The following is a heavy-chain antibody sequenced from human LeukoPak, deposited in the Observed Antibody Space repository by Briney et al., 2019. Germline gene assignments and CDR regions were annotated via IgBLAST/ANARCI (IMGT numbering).Heavy chain of an antibody. CDR1: GGSISSGDYY. V-gene: IGHV4-30-4*01. CDR3: ARALIPWGITTLYYYYGMDV. CDR2: IYYSGST. D-gene: IGHD3-3*01. Sequence: SETLSLTCTVSGGSISSGDYYWSWIRQPPGKGLEWIGYIYYSGSTYYNPSLKSRVTISVDTSKNQFSLKLSSVTAADTAVYYCARALIPWGITTLYYYYGMDVWGQGTTVTVSS. J-gene: IGHJ6*02.